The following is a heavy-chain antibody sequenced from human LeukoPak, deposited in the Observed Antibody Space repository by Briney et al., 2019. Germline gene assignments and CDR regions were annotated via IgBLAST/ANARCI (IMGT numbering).Heavy chain of an antibody. J-gene: IGHJ4*02. CDR2: IIPIFGIA. Sequence: SVKVSCKASGGTFSSYAISWVRQAPGQGLEWMGRIIPIFGIANYAQKFQGRVTITADKSTSTAYMELSSLRSEDTAVYYCARDSPYYYDSSGQMTFDYWGQETLVTVSS. CDR3: ARDSPYYYDSSGQMTFDY. D-gene: IGHD3-22*01. V-gene: IGHV1-69*04. CDR1: GGTFSSYA.